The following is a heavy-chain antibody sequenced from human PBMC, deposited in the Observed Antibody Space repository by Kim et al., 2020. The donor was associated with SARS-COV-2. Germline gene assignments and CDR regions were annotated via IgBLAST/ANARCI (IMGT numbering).Heavy chain of an antibody. CDR3: ARDLDCSGGSCYGYYYYYYMDV. D-gene: IGHD2-15*01. CDR2: INTNTGNP. CDR1: GYTFTSYA. Sequence: ASVKVSCKASGYTFTSYAMNWVRQAPGQGLEWMGWINTNTGNPTYAQGFTGRFVFSLDTSVSTAYLQISSLKAEDTAVYYCARDLDCSGGSCYGYYYYYYMDVWGKGTTVTVSS. J-gene: IGHJ6*03. V-gene: IGHV7-4-1*02.